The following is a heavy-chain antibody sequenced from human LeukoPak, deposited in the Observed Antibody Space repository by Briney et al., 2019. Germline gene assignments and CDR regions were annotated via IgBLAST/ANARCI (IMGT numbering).Heavy chain of an antibody. CDR1: GYTFTSYD. CDR2: MNPNSGNT. D-gene: IGHD3-10*01. J-gene: IGHJ5*02. V-gene: IGHV1-8*01. CDR3: ARNGDMVRGVMRCNWFDP. Sequence: ASVKVSCKASGYTFTSYDINWVRQATGQGLEWMGWMNPNSGNTGYAQKFQGRVTMTRNTSISTAYMELSSLRSEDTAVYYSARNGDMVRGVMRCNWFDPWGQGTLVTVSS.